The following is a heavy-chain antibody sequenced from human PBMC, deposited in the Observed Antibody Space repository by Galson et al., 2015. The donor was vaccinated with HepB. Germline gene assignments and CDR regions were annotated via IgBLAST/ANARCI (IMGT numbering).Heavy chain of an antibody. Sequence: SVKVSCKASGGTFSSYTISWVRQAPGQGLEWMGRIIPTLGIANYAQKFQGRVTITADKSTSTAYMELSSLRSEDTAVYYCARDEGSYSGSFWGYWGQGTLVTVSS. D-gene: IGHD1-26*01. CDR2: IIPTLGIA. CDR3: ARDEGSYSGSFWGY. V-gene: IGHV1-69*04. J-gene: IGHJ4*02. CDR1: GGTFSSYT.